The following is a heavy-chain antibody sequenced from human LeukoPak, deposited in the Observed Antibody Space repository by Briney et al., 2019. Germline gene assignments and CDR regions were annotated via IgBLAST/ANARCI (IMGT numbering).Heavy chain of an antibody. CDR3: AREVPPYYYDSSGYPDY. CDR2: INTNTGNP. D-gene: IGHD3-22*01. V-gene: IGHV7-4-1*02. Sequence: ASVKVSCKASGYTFTSYAMNWVRQAPGQRLEWMGWINTNTGNPTYAQGFTGRFVFSLDTSVSTAYLQISSLKAEDTAVYYCAREVPPYYYDSSGYPDYWGQGTLVTVSS. CDR1: GYTFTSYA. J-gene: IGHJ4*02.